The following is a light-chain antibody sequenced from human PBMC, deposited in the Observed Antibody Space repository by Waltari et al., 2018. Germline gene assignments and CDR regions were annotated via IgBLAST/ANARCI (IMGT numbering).Light chain of an antibody. CDR2: WSS. V-gene: IGKV4-1*01. CDR1: PSVLFRSTGNNY. CDR3: QQYYTAPVT. Sequence: DIVMTQSPDSLSVSLGERAPISCKSSPSVLFRSTGNNYLAWYQQKPGQPPKLLFYWSSTRESGVPDRFSGSGSGTYFTLTISSLQAEDVAFYYCQQYYTAPVTFGPGTKV. J-gene: IGKJ3*01.